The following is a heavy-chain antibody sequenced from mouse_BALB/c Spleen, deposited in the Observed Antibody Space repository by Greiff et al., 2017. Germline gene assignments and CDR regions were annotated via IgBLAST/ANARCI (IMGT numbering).Heavy chain of an antibody. CDR1: GYTFTSYW. Sequence: VQLQQSGTVLARPGASVKMSCKASGYTFTSYWMHWVKQRPGQGLEWIGAIYPGNSDTSYNQKFKGKAKLTAVTSTSTAYMELSSLTNEDSAVYYCTRSRDYYGSSYWFAYWGQGTLVTVSA. J-gene: IGHJ3*01. V-gene: IGHV1-5*01. CDR3: TRSRDYYGSSYWFAY. CDR2: IYPGNSDT. D-gene: IGHD1-1*01.